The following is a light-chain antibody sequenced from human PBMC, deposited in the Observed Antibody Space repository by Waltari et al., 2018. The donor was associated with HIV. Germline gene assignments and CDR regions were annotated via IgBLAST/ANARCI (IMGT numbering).Light chain of an antibody. CDR2: DVS. Sequence: QSALTQPASVSGSPGQSITIPCTGTSSDVGHYNYVSWYHHHPGKAPKLMIYDVSSRPSGVSNRFSGSKSGNTASLTISGLQPEDDADYYCSSYTTSSTVLFGGGSKLTVL. V-gene: IGLV2-14*03. J-gene: IGLJ2*01. CDR3: SSYTTSSTVL. CDR1: SSDVGHYNY.